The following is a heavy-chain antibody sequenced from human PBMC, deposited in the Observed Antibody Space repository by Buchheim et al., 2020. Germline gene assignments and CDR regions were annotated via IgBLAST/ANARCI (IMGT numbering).Heavy chain of an antibody. J-gene: IGHJ4*02. Sequence: EVQLVESGGGLVQPGGSLRLSCAASGFSFSNYWMQWVRQVPGKGLAWVSRIDSDGSSARYADSVKGRFTISRDKAKNTLYLQMDSLRAEDTAVYFCARVAGASSDFPTDYWGQGTL. D-gene: IGHD6-19*01. CDR3: ARVAGASSDFPTDY. CDR1: GFSFSNYW. V-gene: IGHV3-74*01. CDR2: IDSDGSSA.